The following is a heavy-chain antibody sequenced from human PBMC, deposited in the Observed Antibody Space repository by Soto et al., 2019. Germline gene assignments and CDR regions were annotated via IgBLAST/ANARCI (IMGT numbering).Heavy chain of an antibody. V-gene: IGHV1-3*05. J-gene: IGHJ4*02. CDR3: ARVSGYYLPDY. D-gene: IGHD5-12*01. Sequence: QVQLVQSGAEEKKPGASVKVSCKASGYTFTNYATHWVRQAPGHRLEWMGWINAGNGNTQYSQKFQGRVTITRDTSASTVYMELSSLRSEDTAVYYCARVSGYYLPDYWGQGTLVTVSS. CDR2: INAGNGNT. CDR1: GYTFTNYA.